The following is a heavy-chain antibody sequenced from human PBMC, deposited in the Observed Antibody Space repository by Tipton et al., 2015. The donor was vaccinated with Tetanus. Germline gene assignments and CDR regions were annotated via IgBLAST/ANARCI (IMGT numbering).Heavy chain of an antibody. CDR2: ISGRGTS. Sequence: TLSLTCTVSGASLRGGDYHWSWIRQPPGKGLEWLAYISGRGTSNSNYYLKRRITMTQDTSRNQFSRKLTAVTAADTAVYYCARANYDSSKNGPFDSWGQGSLVIVSS. CDR3: ARANYDSSKNGPFDS. D-gene: IGHD1-7*01. CDR1: GASLRGGDYH. V-gene: IGHV4-61*08. J-gene: IGHJ4*02.